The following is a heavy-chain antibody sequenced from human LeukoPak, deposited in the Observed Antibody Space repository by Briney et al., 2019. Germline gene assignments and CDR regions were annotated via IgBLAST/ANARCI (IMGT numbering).Heavy chain of an antibody. CDR3: ARLITFGGVIVEDY. Sequence: ASVKVSFKASGYTFTGYYMHWVRQAPGQGLEWMGWINPNSGGTNYAQKFQGRVTMTRDTSISTAYMELSRLRSDDTAVYYCARLITFGGVIVEDYWGQGTLVTVSS. CDR1: GYTFTGYY. V-gene: IGHV1-2*02. D-gene: IGHD3-16*02. J-gene: IGHJ4*02. CDR2: INPNSGGT.